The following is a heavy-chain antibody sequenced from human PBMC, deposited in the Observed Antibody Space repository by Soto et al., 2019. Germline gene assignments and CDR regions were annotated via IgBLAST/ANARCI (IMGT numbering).Heavy chain of an antibody. CDR2: IYYSGST. CDR3: ARTSSGYDGHYFDY. V-gene: IGHV4-59*08. J-gene: IGHJ4*02. CDR1: GRSIRSYY. D-gene: IGHD5-12*01. Sequence: LETRSLTCTVSGRSIRSYYWRWIRQPPGKGLEWIGYIYYSGSTNYDPSLKSRVTISVDTSKNQFSLKLSSVTAADTAVYYCARTSSGYDGHYFDYWGQGTLVTVSS.